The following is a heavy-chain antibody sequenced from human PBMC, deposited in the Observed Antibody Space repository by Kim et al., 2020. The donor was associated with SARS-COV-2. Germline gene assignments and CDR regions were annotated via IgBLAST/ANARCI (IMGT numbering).Heavy chain of an antibody. D-gene: IGHD3-3*01. J-gene: IGHJ4*02. CDR2: ISGSGAKT. CDR1: GFTFRSYA. CDR3: AKGHAYYDFEIGY. V-gene: IGHV3-23*01. Sequence: GGSLRLSCAVSGFTFRSYAMTWVRQAPGGGLEWVSAISGSGAKTYYADSVKGRFTISRDNSKNTLYLQLNSLRVEDTAVYYCAKGHAYYDFEIGYWGQGTQVTVSS.